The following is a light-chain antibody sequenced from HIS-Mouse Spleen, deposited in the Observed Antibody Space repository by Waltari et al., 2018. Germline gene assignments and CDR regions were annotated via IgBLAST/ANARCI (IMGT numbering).Light chain of an antibody. CDR2: EGS. J-gene: IGLJ2*01. CDR1: SSDVGRSNL. Sequence: QSALTQPASVSGSPGQSITISCTGTSSDVGRSNLVSWYQQHTGKAPKRMIYEGSKRPSGVSNRFSGSKSGNTASLTISGLQAEDEADYYCCSYAGSSTFEVFGGGTKLTVL. CDR3: CSYAGSSTFEV. V-gene: IGLV2-23*03.